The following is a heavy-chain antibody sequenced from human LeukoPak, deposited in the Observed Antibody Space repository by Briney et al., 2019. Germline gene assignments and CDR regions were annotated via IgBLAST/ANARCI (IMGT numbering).Heavy chain of an antibody. CDR3: AREACSGGSCYSGY. CDR2: ISSSSSYI. Sequence: GGSLTLSCAVCGFTFSSYSMIWIRQAPGKGLEWVSSISSSSSYIYYADSVKGRFTISRDNAKNSLYLQMNSLRAEDTSVYYCAREACSGGSCYSGYWGQGTLVTVSS. CDR1: GFTFSSYS. D-gene: IGHD2-15*01. V-gene: IGHV3-21*01. J-gene: IGHJ4*02.